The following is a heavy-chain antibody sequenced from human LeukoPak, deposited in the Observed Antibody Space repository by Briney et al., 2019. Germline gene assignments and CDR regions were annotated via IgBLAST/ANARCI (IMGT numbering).Heavy chain of an antibody. D-gene: IGHD4-17*01. V-gene: IGHV3-23*01. CDR3: AKDGYGDYGLDY. CDR1: GFTFSSYA. J-gene: IGHJ4*02. Sequence: PGGSLRLSCAASGFTFSSYAMSWVRQAPGKGLEWVSAISGSGGSTYYADSVKGRFTISRDDSKNTLYLQMNSLRAEDTAVYYCAKDGYGDYGLDYWGQGTLVTVSS. CDR2: ISGSGGST.